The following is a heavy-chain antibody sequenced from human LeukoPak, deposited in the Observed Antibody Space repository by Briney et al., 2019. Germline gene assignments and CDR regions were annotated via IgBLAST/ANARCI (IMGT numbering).Heavy chain of an antibody. V-gene: IGHV3-48*04. CDR2: ISSSSSTI. Sequence: GGSLRLSCAASGFTFSSYSMNWVRQAPGKGLEWVSYISSSSSTIYYADSVKGRFTISRDNAKNSLYLQMNSLRAEDTAVYYCARDHYSGSGSAYYWGQGTLVTVSS. CDR3: ARDHYSGSGSAYY. CDR1: GFTFSSYS. J-gene: IGHJ4*02. D-gene: IGHD3-10*01.